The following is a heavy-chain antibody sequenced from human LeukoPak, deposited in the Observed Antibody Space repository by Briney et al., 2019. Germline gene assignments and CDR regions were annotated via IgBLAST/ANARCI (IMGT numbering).Heavy chain of an antibody. CDR3: AKDMIVLGFASDFDY. CDR1: GFTFSTYT. J-gene: IGHJ4*02. V-gene: IGHV3-23*01. Sequence: PGGSLRLSCAASGFTFSTYTMSWVRQAPGKGLEWVSTIRNSGSGTYYADSVKGRFTISRDDSRNTLYLQMNSLRAEDTAVYYCAKDMIVLGFASDFDYWGQGTLVTVS. D-gene: IGHD3-22*01. CDR2: IRNSGSGT.